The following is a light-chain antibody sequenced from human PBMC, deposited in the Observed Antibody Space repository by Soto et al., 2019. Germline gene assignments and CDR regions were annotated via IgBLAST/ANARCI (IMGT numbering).Light chain of an antibody. V-gene: IGKV1-8*01. Sequence: AIRMTQSPSSFSASTGDRVTITCRASQGISSYLAWYQQKPGKAPKLLIYAASTLQSGVPSRFSGSGSGTDFTLTICCLQSEDFATYYCQQYYNYPPTFGQGTKVEIK. CDR3: QQYYNYPPT. CDR2: AAS. J-gene: IGKJ1*01. CDR1: QGISSY.